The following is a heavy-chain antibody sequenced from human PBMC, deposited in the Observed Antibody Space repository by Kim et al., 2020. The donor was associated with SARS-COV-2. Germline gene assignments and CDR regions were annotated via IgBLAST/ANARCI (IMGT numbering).Heavy chain of an antibody. CDR1: GGSISSSSYY. V-gene: IGHV4-39*07. D-gene: IGHD6-13*01. CDR2: IYYSGST. CDR3: ARVGYSSSWWIDY. J-gene: IGHJ4*02. Sequence: SETLSLTCTVSGGSISSSSYYWGWIRQPPGKGLEWIESIYYSGSTYYNPSLKSRVTISVDTSKNQFSLKLSSVTAADTAVYYCARVGYSSSWWIDYWGQGTLVTASA.